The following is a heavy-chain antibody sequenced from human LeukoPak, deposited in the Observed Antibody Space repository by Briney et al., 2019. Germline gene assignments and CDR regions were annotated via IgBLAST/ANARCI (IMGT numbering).Heavy chain of an antibody. CDR2: ISSTSSYK. CDR1: GFTFSSFS. Sequence: GGSLRLSCAASGFTFSSFSMNGVRQAPGKGLEWVSSISSTSSYKYYADSVKGRFTISRDKDKNSVYLQMTSLRAEDTAVYYCARESGSRSYYYYMDVWGKGTTVTVSS. D-gene: IGHD2-2*01. V-gene: IGHV3-21*01. J-gene: IGHJ6*03. CDR3: ARESGSRSYYYYMDV.